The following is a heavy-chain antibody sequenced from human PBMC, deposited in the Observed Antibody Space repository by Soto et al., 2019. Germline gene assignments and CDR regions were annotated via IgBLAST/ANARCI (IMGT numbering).Heavy chain of an antibody. CDR3: ARDLRTLRYFDWLSYYYYMDV. V-gene: IGHV3-11*01. Sequence: PGGSLRLSCAASGFTFSDYYMSWIRQAPGKGLEWVSYISSSGSTIYYADSVKGRFTISRDNAKNSLYLQMNSLRAEDTAVYYCARDLRTLRYFDWLSYYYYMDVWGKGTTVTVSS. CDR1: GFTFSDYY. D-gene: IGHD3-9*01. CDR2: ISSSGSTI. J-gene: IGHJ6*03.